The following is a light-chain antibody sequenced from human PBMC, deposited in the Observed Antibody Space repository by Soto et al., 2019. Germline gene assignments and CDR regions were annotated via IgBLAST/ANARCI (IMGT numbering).Light chain of an antibody. CDR2: GAS. J-gene: IGKJ2*01. Sequence: EIVLTQSPGTLSLSPGERATLSCRASQSVSSSYLAWYQQKPGKAPRLLIYGASSRATGIPDRFSGSGSGTDFTLTISRLEPEDCAVDYCQQYGSSPPRYTFGQGTKLEIK. CDR3: QQYGSSPPRYT. CDR1: QSVSSSY. V-gene: IGKV3-20*01.